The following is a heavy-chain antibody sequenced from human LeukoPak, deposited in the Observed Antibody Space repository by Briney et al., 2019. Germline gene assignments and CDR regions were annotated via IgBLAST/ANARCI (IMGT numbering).Heavy chain of an antibody. J-gene: IGHJ3*02. CDR2: ISSSSYT. V-gene: IGHV3-11*06. CDR3: ARGGSYAAFEI. Sequence: GGSLRLSCAASGFTFSDYYMSWIRQAPGKGLEWVSYISSSSYTNYADSVKGRFTISRENAKNSLYLQMKSLRAEDTAVYYCARGGSYAAFEIWGQGTMATVSS. D-gene: IGHD1-26*01. CDR1: GFTFSDYY.